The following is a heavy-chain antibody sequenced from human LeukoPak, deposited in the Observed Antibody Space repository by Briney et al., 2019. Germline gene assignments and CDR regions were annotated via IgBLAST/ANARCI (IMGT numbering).Heavy chain of an antibody. J-gene: IGHJ4*02. V-gene: IGHV3-30*04. CDR1: GFTFSSYA. Sequence: GGSLRLSCAASGFTFSSYAMHWVRQAPGKGLEWVPVISYDGSNKYYADSVKGRFTISRDNSKNTLYLQMNNLRAEDTAVYYCVSFYETYWGRGTLVTVSS. D-gene: IGHD2-2*01. CDR2: ISYDGSNK. CDR3: VSFYETY.